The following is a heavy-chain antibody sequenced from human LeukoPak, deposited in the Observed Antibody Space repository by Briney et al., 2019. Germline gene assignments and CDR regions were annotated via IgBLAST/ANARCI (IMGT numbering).Heavy chain of an antibody. V-gene: IGHV1-69*05. D-gene: IGHD3-3*01. J-gene: IGHJ5*02. CDR1: GGTFSSYA. CDR2: IIPIFGTA. Sequence: SVKVSCKASGGTFSSYAISWVRQAPGQGLEWMGGIIPIFGTANYAQKFQGRVTITTDGSTSTAYMELSSLRSEDTAVYYCARDGEITIFGVVTPNWFDPWGQGTLVTVSS. CDR3: ARDGEITIFGVVTPNWFDP.